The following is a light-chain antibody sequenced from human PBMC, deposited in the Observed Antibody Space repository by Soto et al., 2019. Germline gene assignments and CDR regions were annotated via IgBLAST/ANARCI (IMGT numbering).Light chain of an antibody. CDR1: QSIGNN. CDR3: QKYDDPPLT. J-gene: IGKJ4*01. CDR2: AAS. Sequence: DIQMTQSPSSLSASVGDRVTITCRSSQSIGNNLAWYQQKAVKVPKLLMYAASILQSGVPSRFSGSGSGTDFTLTINTLQPEDVATYYCQKYDDPPLTFGGGTKVEI. V-gene: IGKV1-27*01.